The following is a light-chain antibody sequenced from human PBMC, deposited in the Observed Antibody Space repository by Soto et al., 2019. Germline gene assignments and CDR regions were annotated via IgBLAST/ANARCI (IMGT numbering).Light chain of an antibody. CDR2: GAS. CDR3: QQYHEWPLT. CDR1: QRISTN. J-gene: IGKJ4*01. V-gene: IGKV3-15*01. Sequence: IVMTQSPATLSLSPGERATLSCRASQRISTNLAWYQRKPGQTPRLLIYGASNRATDIPARFSGSGSGTEFTLTISSLQSEDFAVFFCQQYHEWPLTFGGGTKVEIX.